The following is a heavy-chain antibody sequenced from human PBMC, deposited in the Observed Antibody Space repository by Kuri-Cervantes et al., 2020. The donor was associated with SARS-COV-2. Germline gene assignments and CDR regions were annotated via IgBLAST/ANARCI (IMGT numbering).Heavy chain of an antibody. Sequence: LSLTCAASGFAFSSYGMHWVRQAPGKGLEWVAVIWYDGSNKYYADSVKGRFTISRDNSKNTLFLQMNSLRAEDTAVYYCAKDHDPHYYDSSGYYAYWGQGTLVTVSS. CDR3: AKDHDPHYYDSSGYYAY. CDR1: GFAFSSYG. D-gene: IGHD3-22*01. V-gene: IGHV3-33*06. CDR2: IWYDGSNK. J-gene: IGHJ4*02.